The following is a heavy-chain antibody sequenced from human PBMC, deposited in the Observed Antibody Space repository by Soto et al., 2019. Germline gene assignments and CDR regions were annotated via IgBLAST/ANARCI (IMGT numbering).Heavy chain of an antibody. Sequence: ASVKVSCKASGYAFTGYYMHWGGQAPGQGLEWMGWINPKSGGTNYAQKFQGWVTMTRDTSISTAYMELSRLRSDDTAVYYCARASVPVGSSWYYFDYWGQGTLVTVSS. J-gene: IGHJ4*02. CDR3: ARASVPVGSSWYYFDY. CDR1: GYAFTGYY. V-gene: IGHV1-2*04. CDR2: INPKSGGT. D-gene: IGHD6-13*01.